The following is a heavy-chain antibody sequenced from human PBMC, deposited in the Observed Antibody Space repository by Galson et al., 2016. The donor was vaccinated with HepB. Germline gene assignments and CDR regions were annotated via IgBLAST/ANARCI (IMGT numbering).Heavy chain of an antibody. V-gene: IGHV3-9*01. J-gene: IGHJ4*02. CDR2: INWSSEKK. CDR3: VRAKGSGSYYES. D-gene: IGHD3-10*01. Sequence: SLRLSCAASGFKFEDHAMHWVRQPPGKGLEWVSGINWSSEKKVYSDSVKGRCAISRDHAKNSLYLQMNSLKPEDTAFYYCVRAKGSGSYYESWGPGTLVTVSS. CDR1: GFKFEDHA.